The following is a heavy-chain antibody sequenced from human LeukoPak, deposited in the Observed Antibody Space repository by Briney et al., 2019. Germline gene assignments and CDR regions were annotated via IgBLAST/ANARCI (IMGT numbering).Heavy chain of an antibody. V-gene: IGHV1-18*01. J-gene: IGHJ6*03. D-gene: IGHD3-3*01. CDR3: ARGFTRSSFWSGYYYYYYMDV. CDR1: GYTFTSYG. CDR2: ISAYSLNT. Sequence: AASVKVSCKASGYTFTSYGISWVRQAPGQGLEWMGWISAYSLNTNYAQNFQGRVTMTTDTSTSTAYMELRSLRSDDTAVYYCARGFTRSSFWSGYYYYYYMDVWGKGTTVTVSS.